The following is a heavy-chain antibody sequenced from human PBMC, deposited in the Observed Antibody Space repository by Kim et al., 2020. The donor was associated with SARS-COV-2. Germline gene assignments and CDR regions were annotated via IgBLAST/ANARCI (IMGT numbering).Heavy chain of an antibody. D-gene: IGHD6-13*01. J-gene: IGHJ2*01. CDR3: ARGSIAAAGSFWYFDL. V-gene: IGHV3-13*05. CDR2: IGTAGDP. CDR1: GFTFSSYD. Sequence: GGSLRLSCAASGFTFSSYDMHWVRQATGKGLEWVSAIGTAGDPYYPGSVKGRFTISREDAKNSLYLQMNSLRAGDTAVYYCARGSIAAAGSFWYFDLWGRGTLVTVSS.